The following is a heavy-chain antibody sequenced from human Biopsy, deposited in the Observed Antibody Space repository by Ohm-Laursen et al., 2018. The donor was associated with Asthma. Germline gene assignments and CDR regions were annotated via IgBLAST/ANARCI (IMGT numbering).Heavy chain of an antibody. CDR2: IYSGGGT. D-gene: IGHD4-23*01. V-gene: IGHV3-53*01. CDR3: ARAYGGSFFSGSLDI. CDR1: GFTVSTNG. Sequence: GSLRLSCSASGFTVSTNGMSWVRQPPGKGLEWVSVIYSGGGTYYADSVQGRVTISRDNSKNTLSLQMNSLRAEDTAVYYCARAYGGSFFSGSLDIWGQGTMVTVSS. J-gene: IGHJ3*02.